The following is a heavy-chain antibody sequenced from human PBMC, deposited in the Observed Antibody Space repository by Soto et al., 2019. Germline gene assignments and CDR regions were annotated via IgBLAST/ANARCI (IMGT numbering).Heavy chain of an antibody. D-gene: IGHD6-19*01. Sequence: SQTLSLTCAISGDSVSSNSAAWNWIRQSPSRGLEWLGRTYYRSKWYKDYAVSVKSRITITPDTSKNQFYLQLNSVTADGTAVYYCAKDSPSSGYYYGMDVWGQGPRGTVSS. CDR2: TYYRSKWYK. V-gene: IGHV6-1*01. CDR1: GDSVSSNSAA. J-gene: IGHJ6*02. CDR3: AKDSPSSGYYYGMDV.